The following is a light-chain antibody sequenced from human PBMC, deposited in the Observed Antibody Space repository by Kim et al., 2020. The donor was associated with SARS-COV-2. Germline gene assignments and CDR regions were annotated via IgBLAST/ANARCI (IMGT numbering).Light chain of an antibody. Sequence: GRTVTISCSGSSPNIGTNDVYWYQQLPQTAPKLLIHRSDQRPAGVPERFSGSKSGTSASLTISGLRSEDEADYYCAARDDSLSGRVFGGGTQLTVL. V-gene: IGLV1-47*01. CDR3: AARDDSLSGRV. CDR1: SPNIGTND. CDR2: RSD. J-gene: IGLJ3*02.